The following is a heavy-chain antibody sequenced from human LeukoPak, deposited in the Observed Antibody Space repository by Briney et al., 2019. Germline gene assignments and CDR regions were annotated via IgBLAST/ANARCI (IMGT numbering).Heavy chain of an antibody. Sequence: SQTLSLTCTVSGGSISSGSYYWSWIRQPAGTGLEWIGRIYTSGSTNYNPSLKSRVTISVDTSKNQFSLKLSSVTAADTAVYYCARDELSASNDYWGQGTLVTVSS. CDR2: IYTSGST. V-gene: IGHV4-61*02. J-gene: IGHJ4*02. CDR3: ARDELSASNDY. D-gene: IGHD3-16*02. CDR1: GGSISSGSYY.